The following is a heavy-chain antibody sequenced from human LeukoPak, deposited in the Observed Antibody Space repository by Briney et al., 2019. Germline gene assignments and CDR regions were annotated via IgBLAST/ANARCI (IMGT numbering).Heavy chain of an antibody. CDR2: INWNGGST. D-gene: IGHD2-2*02. CDR1: GSTFDDYG. V-gene: IGHV3-20*04. CDR3: AQIGYCSSTSCYTGFDY. Sequence: GGSLRLSCAASGSTFDDYGMSWVRQAPGKGLEWVSGINWNGGSTGYADSVKGRFTISRDNAKNSLYLQMNSLRAEDTALYYCAQIGYCSSTSCYTGFDYWGQGTLVTVSS. J-gene: IGHJ4*02.